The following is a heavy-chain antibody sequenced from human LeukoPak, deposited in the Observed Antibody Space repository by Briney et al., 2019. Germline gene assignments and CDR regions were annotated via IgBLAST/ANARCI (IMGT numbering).Heavy chain of an antibody. CDR2: ISSSSSYI. V-gene: IGHV3-21*01. Sequence: PGGSLRLSCAASGFTFSSYSMNWVRQAPGKGLEWVSSISSSSSYIYYADSVKGRFTISRENAKNSLYLQMNSLRAEDTAVYYCARSDSHSRYQLDYWGQGTLVTVSS. D-gene: IGHD2-21*02. J-gene: IGHJ4*02. CDR3: ARSDSHSRYQLDY. CDR1: GFTFSSYS.